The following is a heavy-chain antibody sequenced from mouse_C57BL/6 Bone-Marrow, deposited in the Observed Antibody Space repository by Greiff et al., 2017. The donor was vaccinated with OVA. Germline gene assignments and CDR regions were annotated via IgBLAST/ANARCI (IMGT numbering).Heavy chain of an antibody. CDR2: ISYDGSN. D-gene: IGHD1-1*01. CDR3: ARGGYYGSSLYAMDY. CDR1: GYSITSGYY. J-gene: IGHJ4*01. V-gene: IGHV3-6*01. Sequence: DVQLQESGPGLVKPSQSLSLTCSVTGYSITSGYYWNWIRQFPGNKLEWMGYISYDGSNNYNPSLKNRISITRDTSKNQFFLKLNSVTTEDTATYYCARGGYYGSSLYAMDYWGQGTSVTVSS.